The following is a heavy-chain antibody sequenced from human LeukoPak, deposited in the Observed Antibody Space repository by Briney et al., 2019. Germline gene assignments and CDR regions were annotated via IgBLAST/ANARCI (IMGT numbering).Heavy chain of an antibody. CDR1: GYTFTSYY. D-gene: IGHD2/OR15-2a*01. J-gene: IGHJ4*02. V-gene: IGHV1-46*01. CDR2: INPSDGST. Sequence: ASVNVSCKASGYTFTSYYMHWVRQAPGQGLEWMGIINPSDGSTTYAQGFQGRVTLTRDTSTSTVYMELSSLRSEDTAVYYCARHQGAGEYPFDYWGQGTLVTVSS. CDR3: ARHQGAGEYPFDY.